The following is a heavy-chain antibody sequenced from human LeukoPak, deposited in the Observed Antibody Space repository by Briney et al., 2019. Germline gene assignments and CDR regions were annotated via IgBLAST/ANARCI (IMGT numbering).Heavy chain of an antibody. CDR1: GGSVSSYR. D-gene: IGHD1-1*01. CDR2: IYYSGST. J-gene: IGHJ4*02. Sequence: SETLSLTCTVSGGSVSSYRWGWIRQPPGRGLEWIGSIYYSGSTNYNPPLKSRVTISVDTSKNQFSLKLSSVTAADTAVYYCARDNDIGLIDYWGQGTLVTVSS. V-gene: IGHV4-59*02. CDR3: ARDNDIGLIDY.